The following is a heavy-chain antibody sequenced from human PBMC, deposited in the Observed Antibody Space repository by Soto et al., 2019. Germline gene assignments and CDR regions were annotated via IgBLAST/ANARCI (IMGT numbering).Heavy chain of an antibody. J-gene: IGHJ4*02. D-gene: IGHD3-9*01. Sequence: PGWSLRLSCAASGFNLSHPWMTWVRQAAGKGLEWVGHIKSKIDGGTADYAAPVKGRFTISRDDSKNMVYLQMNSLKTEDTAVYYCNTGIYYDLLTAHHNVAYWGQGTLVTVSS. CDR2: IKSKIDGGTA. CDR3: NTGIYYDLLTAHHNVAY. CDR1: GFNLSHPW. V-gene: IGHV3-15*01.